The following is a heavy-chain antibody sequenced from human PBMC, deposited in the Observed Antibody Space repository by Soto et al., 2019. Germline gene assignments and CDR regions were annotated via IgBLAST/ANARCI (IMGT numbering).Heavy chain of an antibody. CDR1: GFTLSGYA. CDR2: INSDGSST. J-gene: IGHJ4*02. Sequence: GGSLRLSCAASGFTLSGYAMDWVRQVPGKGLLWVSRINSDGSSTDYADAVKGRFTISRDNAKNTLFLQMNSLRAEDKALYFCARYCTGGSCSHGFDYWGQGSQVTVSS. CDR3: ARYCTGGSCSHGFDY. V-gene: IGHV3-74*01. D-gene: IGHD2-15*01.